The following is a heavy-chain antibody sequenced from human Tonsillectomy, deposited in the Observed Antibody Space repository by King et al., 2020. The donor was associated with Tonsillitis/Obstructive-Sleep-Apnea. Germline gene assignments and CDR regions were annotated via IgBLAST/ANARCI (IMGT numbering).Heavy chain of an antibody. CDR2: TFPADSDT. Sequence: VQLVESGTEVKKPGESLKISCKGSGYSFPSYWIGWVRQMPGQSLEWMGITFPADSDTRYSPSFEGHVTISADKSISTAYLQWSSLKASDSAMYYCASLGGTFDYWGQGTLVTVSS. D-gene: IGHD1-26*01. J-gene: IGHJ4*02. V-gene: IGHV5-51*01. CDR1: GYSFPSYW. CDR3: ASLGGTFDY.